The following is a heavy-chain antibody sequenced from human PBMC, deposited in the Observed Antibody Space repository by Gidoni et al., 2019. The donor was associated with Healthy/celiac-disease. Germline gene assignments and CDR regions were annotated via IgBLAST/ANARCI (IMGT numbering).Heavy chain of an antibody. CDR1: GFPPRSYA. CDR2: ISYDGSNK. CDR3: ARADGSGYYYYGMDV. Sequence: QVQLVESGGGVVHPGRCLRLSCAASGFPPRSYAMHWVRQAPGKGLEWVAVISYDGSNKYYADSVKGRFTISRDNSKNTLYLQMNSLRAEDTAVYYCARADGSGYYYYGMDVWGQGTTVTVSS. J-gene: IGHJ6*02. V-gene: IGHV3-30-3*01.